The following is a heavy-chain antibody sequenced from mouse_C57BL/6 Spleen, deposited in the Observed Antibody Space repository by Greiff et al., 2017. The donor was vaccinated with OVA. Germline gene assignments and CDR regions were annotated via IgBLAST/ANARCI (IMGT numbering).Heavy chain of an antibody. J-gene: IGHJ1*03. Sequence: EVKLMEPGGGLVKPGGSLKLSCAASGFTFSSYAMSWVRQTPEKRLEWVATISDGGSYTYYPDNVKGRFTISRDNAKNNLYLQMSHLKSEDTAMYYCARGWYFDVWGTGTTVTVSS. CDR1: GFTFSSYA. CDR3: ARGWYFDV. V-gene: IGHV5-4*03. CDR2: ISDGGSYT.